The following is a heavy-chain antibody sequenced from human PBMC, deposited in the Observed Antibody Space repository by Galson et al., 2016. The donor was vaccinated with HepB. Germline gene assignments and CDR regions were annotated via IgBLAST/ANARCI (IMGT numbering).Heavy chain of an antibody. V-gene: IGHV1-3*04. CDR3: VRDPVRGWAPFDY. Sequence: SVKVSCKASGYTFTNFPINWVRQAPGQRLEWMGWINTGNGDTRYSQSFQGRATITRDTSASTAYMEPNTLTSEDTAVYYCVRDPVRGWAPFDYWGQGTLVTVSS. J-gene: IGHJ4*02. CDR1: GYTFTNFP. CDR2: INTGNGDT. D-gene: IGHD6-19*01.